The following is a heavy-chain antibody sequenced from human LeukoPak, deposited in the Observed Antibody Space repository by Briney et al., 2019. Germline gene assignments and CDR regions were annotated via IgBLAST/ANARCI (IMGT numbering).Heavy chain of an antibody. CDR1: GGSISSNNW. D-gene: IGHD3-22*01. CDR2: IYHSGST. CDR3: ARDLGYYDSSGYPHLGAFDI. Sequence: SETLSLTCAVSGGSISSNNWWWSWVRQPPGKGLEWIGEIYHSGSTNYNPSLKSRVTISVDRSKNQFSLKLSSVTAADTAVYYCARDLGYYDSSGYPHLGAFDIWGQGTMVTVSS. V-gene: IGHV4-4*02. J-gene: IGHJ3*02.